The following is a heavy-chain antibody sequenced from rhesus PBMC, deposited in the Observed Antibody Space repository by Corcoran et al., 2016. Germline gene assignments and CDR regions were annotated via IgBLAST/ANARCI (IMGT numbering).Heavy chain of an antibody. CDR3: ATTVVFLGWSDIDY. CDR1: GYTFPAYY. Sequence: EVQLVQSGAEVKKPGASVKISCKASGYTFPAYYLHCVRQAPGKGREWMGRVGPEDEEADDAQKLQDRVTITRDTSTDTAYMELSSLRSEDTAVYYCATTVVFLGWSDIDYWGQGVLVTVSS. CDR2: VGPEDEEA. V-gene: IGHV1-111*01. J-gene: IGHJ4*01. D-gene: IGHD3-22*01.